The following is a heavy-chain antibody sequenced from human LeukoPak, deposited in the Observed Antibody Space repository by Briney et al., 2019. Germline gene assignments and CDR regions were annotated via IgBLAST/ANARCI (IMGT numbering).Heavy chain of an antibody. V-gene: IGHV4-59*01. J-gene: IGHJ6*02. CDR1: GGSISSYY. CDR3: ARDRHGLPTGSKYYGMDV. D-gene: IGHD3-10*01. CDR2: IYYSGST. Sequence: SETLSLTCTVSGGSISSYYWSWIRQPPGKGLEWIGYIYYSGSTNYNPSLKSRVAISVDTSKNQFSLKLSSVTAADTAVYYCARDRHGLPTGSKYYGMDVWGQGTTVTVSS.